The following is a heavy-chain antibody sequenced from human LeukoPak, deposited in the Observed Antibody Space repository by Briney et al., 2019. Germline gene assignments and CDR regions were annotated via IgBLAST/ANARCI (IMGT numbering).Heavy chain of an antibody. CDR3: ARGRRGSYGRWFDP. Sequence: GASVKVSCKASGGTFSSYDISWVRQAPGQGLEWMGGIMPISGTANYAQKFQGRVTITADKPTNTAYMELSSLRSEDTAVYYCARGRRGSYGRWFDPWGQGTLVTVSS. CDR2: IMPISGTA. D-gene: IGHD1-26*01. CDR1: GGTFSSYD. V-gene: IGHV1-69*06. J-gene: IGHJ5*02.